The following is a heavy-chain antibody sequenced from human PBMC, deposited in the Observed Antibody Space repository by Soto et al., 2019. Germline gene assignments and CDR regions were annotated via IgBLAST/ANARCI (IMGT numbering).Heavy chain of an antibody. CDR3: ARGHYYDSSGYYHYFDY. V-gene: IGHV1-46*01. CDR2: INPSGGST. CDR1: GYTFTSYY. D-gene: IGHD3-22*01. J-gene: IGHJ4*02. Sequence: ASVKVSCKASGYTFTSYYMHWVRQAPGQGLEWMGIINPSGGSTSYAQKFRGRVTMTRDTSTSTVYMELSSLRSEDTAAYYCARGHYYDSSGYYHYFDYWGQGTLVTVSS.